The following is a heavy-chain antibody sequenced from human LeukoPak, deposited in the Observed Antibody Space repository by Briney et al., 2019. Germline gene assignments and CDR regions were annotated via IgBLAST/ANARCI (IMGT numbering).Heavy chain of an antibody. Sequence: GGSLRLSCAASGFTFSSYWMSWVRQAPGKGLEWVANIKQDGSEKYYVDSVKGRFTISRDNAKNSLYLQMKSLRAEDTAVYYCARIRYFDSLPFAYWGQRTLVTVSS. CDR3: ARIRYFDSLPFAY. V-gene: IGHV3-7*01. CDR2: IKQDGSEK. CDR1: GFTFSSYW. D-gene: IGHD3-9*01. J-gene: IGHJ4*02.